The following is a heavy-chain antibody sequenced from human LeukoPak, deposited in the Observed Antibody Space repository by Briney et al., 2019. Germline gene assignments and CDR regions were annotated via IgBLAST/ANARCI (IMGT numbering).Heavy chain of an antibody. CDR3: ARDGLSGDQAFDAFDI. CDR2: IRSSGSNM. J-gene: IGHJ3*02. D-gene: IGHD1-26*01. V-gene: IGHV3-48*03. CDR1: GFTFRSYE. Sequence: GGSLRLSCAASGFTFRSYEMSWVRQAPGKGLEWIACIRSSGSNMYYADSVRGRFSISRDNAKDSLYLQMNSLRAEDTAIYYCARDGLSGDQAFDAFDIWGQGTMVTVSS.